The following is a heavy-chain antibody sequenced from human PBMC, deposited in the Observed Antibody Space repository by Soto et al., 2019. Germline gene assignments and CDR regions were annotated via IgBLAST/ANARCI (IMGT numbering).Heavy chain of an antibody. D-gene: IGHD1-1*01. V-gene: IGHV3-23*01. Sequence: HLLESGGMLLQPGGSLRLSCAASGFIFSHYAMSWVRQAPGKGLEWVSGIGGGGDDTNYADSVKGRFTISRDNSKNTLFLQMSSLRVEDTAVYYCAKDAVPRNDLWDYFEFGGQGTLVTVSS. J-gene: IGHJ4*02. CDR2: IGGGGDDT. CDR3: AKDAVPRNDLWDYFEF. CDR1: GFIFSHYA.